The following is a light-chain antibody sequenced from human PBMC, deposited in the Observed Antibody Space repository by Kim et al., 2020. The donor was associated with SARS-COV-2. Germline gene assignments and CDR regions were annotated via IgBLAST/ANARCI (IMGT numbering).Light chain of an antibody. CDR1: QDIINY. CDR2: AAS. J-gene: IGKJ4*01. CDR3: RKYDSTPLT. Sequence: AAFGDRGTITCRASQDIINYLSWYQQKPGKAPKLLMYAASAMQTGVPSRFSGSGCGTEVTLTISSLQPEDVAIYYCRKYDSTPLTFGEGTRVDIK. V-gene: IGKV1-27*01.